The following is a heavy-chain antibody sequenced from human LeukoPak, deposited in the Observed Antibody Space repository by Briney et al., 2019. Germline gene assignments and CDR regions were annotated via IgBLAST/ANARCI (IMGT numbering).Heavy chain of an antibody. J-gene: IGHJ5*02. CDR3: VRELQGSGFDP. V-gene: IGHV3-48*03. CDR1: GFTFSSYE. Sequence: GGSLILSCAASGFTFSSYEMNWVRQAPGKGLEWVSYISGSGSTTDYADSVKGRFTISRDNARNSVYLQMNSLRAEDTSIYYCVRELQGSGFDPWGQGTLVTVSS. D-gene: IGHD6-19*01. CDR2: ISGSGSTT.